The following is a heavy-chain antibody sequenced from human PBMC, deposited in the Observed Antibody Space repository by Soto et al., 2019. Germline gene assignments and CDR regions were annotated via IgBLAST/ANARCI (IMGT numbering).Heavy chain of an antibody. CDR1: GFTFSSYG. D-gene: IGHD3-3*01. CDR2: ISYDGSNK. V-gene: IGHV3-30*18. J-gene: IGHJ3*02. Sequence: QVQLVESGGGVVQPGRSLRLSCAASGFTFSSYGMHWVRQAPGEGLEWVAVISYDGSNKYYADSVKGRFTISRDNSKNTLYLQMNSLRAEDTAVYYCAKSPGGYYSFDIWGQGTMVTVSS. CDR3: AKSPGGYYSFDI.